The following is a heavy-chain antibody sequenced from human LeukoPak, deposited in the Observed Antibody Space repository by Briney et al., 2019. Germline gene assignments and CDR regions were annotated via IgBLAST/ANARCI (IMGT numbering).Heavy chain of an antibody. CDR3: ARDSDSGASVFVF. Sequence: GGSLRLSCAASGFTVADSYMGWVRQAPGKGLEWVSIIHRSGNTFYPDYVKGRFTISRDNSKNTLLLQMNSLTADDTAFYYCARDSDSGASVFVFWGQGTLVTVSS. J-gene: IGHJ4*01. V-gene: IGHV3-66*01. D-gene: IGHD1-26*01. CDR1: GFTVADSY. CDR2: IHRSGNT.